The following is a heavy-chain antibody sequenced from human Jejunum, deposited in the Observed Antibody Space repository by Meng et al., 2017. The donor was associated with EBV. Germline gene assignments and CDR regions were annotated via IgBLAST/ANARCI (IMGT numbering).Heavy chain of an antibody. D-gene: IGHD1-14*01. CDR3: ARASSERLLDY. V-gene: IGHV4-4*02. Sequence: QVQLQESGPVLVKPSGTLSLTCAVPTDFISSYEWWSWVRQPPGKGLEWLGEINQVGSTYYNPSLKSRVTISIDTSKRQFSLRLNSMTAADTAVYYCARASSERLLDYWGQGTLVTVSS. J-gene: IGHJ4*02. CDR1: TDFISSYEW. CDR2: INQVGST.